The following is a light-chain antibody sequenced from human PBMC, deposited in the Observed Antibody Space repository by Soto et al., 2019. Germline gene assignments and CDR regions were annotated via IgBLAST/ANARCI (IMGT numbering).Light chain of an antibody. V-gene: IGLV2-14*01. CDR1: SSDIGGYNA. CDR3: NSFRVSHLYV. Sequence: ALTQSASVSGSPGQTITISCTGTSSDIGGYNAVSWYQHHPGKAPKLIIYEVTHRPSGVSDRFSASKSGNTASLTISGLQAEDEADYYCNSFRVSHLYVFGTGTKVTVL. CDR2: EVT. J-gene: IGLJ1*01.